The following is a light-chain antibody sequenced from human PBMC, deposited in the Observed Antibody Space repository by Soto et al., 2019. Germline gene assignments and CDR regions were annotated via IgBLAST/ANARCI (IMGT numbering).Light chain of an antibody. J-gene: IGLJ1*01. CDR2: GNS. CDR3: QSYDNSLSGFYV. CDR1: SSNIGTGYD. Sequence: QSALTQPPSVSGAPGQRVTISCTGSSSNIGTGYDVHWYQQLPGTAPKLLIYGNSNRPSGVPDRFSGSKSGTSASLAITGLQAEDEADYYCQSYDNSLSGFYVFGTGTKLTVL. V-gene: IGLV1-40*01.